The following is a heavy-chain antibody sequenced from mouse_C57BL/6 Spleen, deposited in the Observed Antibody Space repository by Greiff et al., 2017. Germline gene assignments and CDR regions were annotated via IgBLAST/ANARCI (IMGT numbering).Heavy chain of an antibody. V-gene: IGHV1-55*01. CDR2: IYPSSGST. CDR1: GYTFTSYW. Sequence: QVQLQQPGAELVKPGASVKLSCKASGYTFTSYWITWVKQRPGQGLEWIGDIYPSSGSTNYNEKFKGKATLTVDTSSSTAYMQLSSLTSEDSAVYYCAKNCDVWYFEVWGTGTTVTVAS. J-gene: IGHJ1*03. CDR3: AKNCDVWYFEV. D-gene: IGHD4-1*01.